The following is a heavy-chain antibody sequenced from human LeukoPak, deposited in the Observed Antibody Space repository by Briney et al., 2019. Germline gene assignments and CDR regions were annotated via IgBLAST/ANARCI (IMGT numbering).Heavy chain of an antibody. CDR3: GRAPGPSRSSCPPGD. V-gene: IGHV3-53*01. D-gene: IGHD2-2*01. CDR1: GFTVSSNY. CDR2: IYGGGST. Sequence: GGSLRLSCAASGFTVSSNYMTWVRQAPGKGLEWVSIIYGGGSTYYTDSVKGRFTISRDNSKNTLYLQMNSLRVDDTAVYYWGRAPGPSRSSCPPGDWGQGTLVTGSS. J-gene: IGHJ4*02.